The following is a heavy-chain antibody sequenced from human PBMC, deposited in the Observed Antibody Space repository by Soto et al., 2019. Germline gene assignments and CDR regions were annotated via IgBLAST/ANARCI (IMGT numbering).Heavy chain of an antibody. CDR2: ISPYNDYT. J-gene: IGHJ6*02. V-gene: IGHV1-18*01. CDR3: ARGGFDDGVWGTLSHYGLDV. Sequence: QVRLVQSAGEVKKPGASVKVSCKTSGYTFIRYGITWVRQAPGQGLEWMGWISPYNDYTNYAQKFQGRVTMTADTSTKTGYLELRPLTSDDTAVYYCARGGFDDGVWGTLSHYGLDVWGQGTTVSVSS. CDR1: GYTFIRYG. D-gene: IGHD3-16*01.